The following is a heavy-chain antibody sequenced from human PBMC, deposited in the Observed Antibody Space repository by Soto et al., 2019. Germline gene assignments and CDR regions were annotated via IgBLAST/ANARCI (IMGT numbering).Heavy chain of an antibody. Sequence: GGSLRLSCAASGFTFSSYAMHWVRQAPGKGLEWVAVISYDGGNKYYADSVKGRFTISRDNSKNTRYLQVNSLRAEDTAVYYCPANDYDSSGYYYALFGYWGQRPMVAVAS. V-gene: IGHV3-30-3*01. CDR2: ISYDGGNK. CDR3: PANDYDSSGYYYALFGY. J-gene: IGHJ4*02. D-gene: IGHD3-22*01. CDR1: GFTFSSYA.